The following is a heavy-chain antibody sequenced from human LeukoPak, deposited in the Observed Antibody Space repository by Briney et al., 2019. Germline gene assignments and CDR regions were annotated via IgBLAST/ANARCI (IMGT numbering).Heavy chain of an antibody. CDR3: ARAIYDVFFDF. CDR2: IYNSRST. CDR1: GGSINSNNYY. D-gene: IGHD3-3*01. J-gene: IGHJ4*02. V-gene: IGHV4-39*07. Sequence: SETLSLTCTVSGGSINSNNYYWGWIRQPPGKGLEWIGSIYNSRSTNYNPSLKSRVTMSVDTSKNQFSLKLNSVTAADTAVYYCARAIYDVFFDFWGQGTLVTVSS.